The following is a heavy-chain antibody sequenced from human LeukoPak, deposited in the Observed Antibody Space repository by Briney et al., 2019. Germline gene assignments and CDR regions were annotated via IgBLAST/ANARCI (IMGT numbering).Heavy chain of an antibody. D-gene: IGHD5-18*01. V-gene: IGHV3-23*01. CDR1: GFTFSSYA. J-gene: IGHJ5*02. Sequence: PGGSLRLSCAVSGFTFSSYAMNWVRQAPGKGLDWVSGISGSGGITYYADSVKGRFTISRDNSKNTLYLQMNSLRAEDTALYYCAKGRGFSYGSGNWFDPWGQGTLVTVSS. CDR3: AKGRGFSYGSGNWFDP. CDR2: ISGSGGIT.